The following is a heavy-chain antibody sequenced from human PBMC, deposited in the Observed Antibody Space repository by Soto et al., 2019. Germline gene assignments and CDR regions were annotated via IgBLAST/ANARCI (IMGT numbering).Heavy chain of an antibody. J-gene: IGHJ6*02. D-gene: IGHD4-17*01. Sequence: QVQLVESGGGVVQPGRSLRLSCAASGFTFSSYGMHWVRQAPGKGLEWVAVIWYDGSNKYYADAVKGRFTISRDNSKNTLYLQMTSLRAEDTAVYYCARGYGDYYYGMDVWGQGTTVTVSS. V-gene: IGHV3-33*01. CDR3: ARGYGDYYYGMDV. CDR2: IWYDGSNK. CDR1: GFTFSSYG.